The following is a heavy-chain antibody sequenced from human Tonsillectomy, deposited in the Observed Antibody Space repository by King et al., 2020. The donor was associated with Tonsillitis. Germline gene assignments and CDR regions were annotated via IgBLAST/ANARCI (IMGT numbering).Heavy chain of an antibody. J-gene: IGHJ4*02. CDR1: GFTFDDYA. CDR3: AKAQAAAGRFPTDY. CDR2: ISGNSGTI. V-gene: IGHV3-9*01. D-gene: IGHD6-13*01. Sequence: VQLVESGGGLVQPGRSLRLSCAASGFTFDDYAMHWVRQAPGKGLEWVSGISGNSGTIGYADSVKGRFTISRDNAKNSLYLQMNSLRAEDTGLYYCAKAQAAAGRFPTDYWGQGTLVTVSS.